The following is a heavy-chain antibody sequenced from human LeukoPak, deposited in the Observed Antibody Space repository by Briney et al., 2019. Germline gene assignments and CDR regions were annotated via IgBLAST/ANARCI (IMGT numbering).Heavy chain of an antibody. CDR2: TYYRSKWYN. CDR3: ARAPDGGDRGFDY. Sequence: SQTLSLTCAISGDSVSSNSAAWNWIRQSPSRGLEWLGRTYYRSKWYNDYAVSVKGRIAFNPDTPKNQFSLQLNSVTPEDTAVYYCARAPDGGDRGFDYWGQGTLVTVSS. D-gene: IGHD3-16*01. J-gene: IGHJ4*02. V-gene: IGHV6-1*01. CDR1: GDSVSSNSAA.